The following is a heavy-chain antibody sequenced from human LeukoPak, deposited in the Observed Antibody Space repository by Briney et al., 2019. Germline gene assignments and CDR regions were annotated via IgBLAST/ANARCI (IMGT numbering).Heavy chain of an antibody. J-gene: IGHJ4*02. CDR1: GFIFSNAW. V-gene: IGHV3-21*01. CDR2: ISSSSSYI. Sequence: GGSLRLSCAASGFIFSNAWMSWVRQAPGKGLEWVSSISSSSSYIYYADSVKGRFTISRDNAKNSLYLQMNSLRAEDTAVYYCARGYCGGDCSLDYWGQGTLVTVSS. D-gene: IGHD2-21*02. CDR3: ARGYCGGDCSLDY.